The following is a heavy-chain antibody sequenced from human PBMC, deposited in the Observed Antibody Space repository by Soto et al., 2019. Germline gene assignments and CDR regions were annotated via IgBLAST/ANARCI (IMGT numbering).Heavy chain of an antibody. CDR1: EFTFSSYS. CDR2: ISSSSSYI. J-gene: IGHJ4*02. Sequence: EVQLVESGGGLVKPGGSLRLSCAASEFTFSSYSMNWVRQAPGKGLEWVSSISSSSSYIYYADSVKGRFTISRDNAKNSLYLQMNSLRAEDTAVYYCARGGVVVVAATPGYDYWGQGTLVTVSS. CDR3: ARGGVVVVAATPGYDY. D-gene: IGHD2-15*01. V-gene: IGHV3-21*01.